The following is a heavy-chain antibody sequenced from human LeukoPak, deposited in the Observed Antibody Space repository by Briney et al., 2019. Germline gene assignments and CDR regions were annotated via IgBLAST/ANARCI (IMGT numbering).Heavy chain of an antibody. Sequence: LETLSLTCTVSGGSVTYTNYYWGWIRQPPGKGLQWIGVIYYNGKTYYNPSLKSRVTVAVDTSKNQFSLKLSSVTAADTAVYYCARHYGPWGQGTLVTVST. J-gene: IGHJ5*02. D-gene: IGHD3-10*01. CDR3: ARHYGP. CDR2: IYYNGKT. CDR1: GGSVTYTNYY. V-gene: IGHV4-39*01.